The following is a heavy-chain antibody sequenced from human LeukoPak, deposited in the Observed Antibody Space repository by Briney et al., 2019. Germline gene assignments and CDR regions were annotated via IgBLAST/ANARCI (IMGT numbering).Heavy chain of an antibody. D-gene: IGHD3-3*01. Sequence: GGSLRLSCAASGFSFSTYAMHWVRQAPGKGLEWVAVISDGGINKNYADSVKGRFTIFRDKSKSTLYLQMHSLRAEDTAVYYCARDSRDKLRFLEWFHETLDFWGQGTLVTVSS. CDR2: ISDGGINK. J-gene: IGHJ4*02. CDR3: ARDSRDKLRFLEWFHETLDF. V-gene: IGHV3-30*03. CDR1: GFSFSTYA.